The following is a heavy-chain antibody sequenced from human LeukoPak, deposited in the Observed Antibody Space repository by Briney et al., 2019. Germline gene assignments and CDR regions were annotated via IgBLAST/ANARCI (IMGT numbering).Heavy chain of an antibody. CDR1: GFTFSNYA. V-gene: IGHV3-23*01. D-gene: IGHD2-15*01. CDR3: AKDRVVVAATPDY. Sequence: PGGSLRLSCTASGFTFSNYAMNWVRQAPGKGLEWVSVISGSGTNTYYSDSVKGRFTISRDNSKNTLYLQMNSLRAEDTAVYYCAKDRVVVAATPDYWGQGTLVTVSS. J-gene: IGHJ4*02. CDR2: ISGSGTNT.